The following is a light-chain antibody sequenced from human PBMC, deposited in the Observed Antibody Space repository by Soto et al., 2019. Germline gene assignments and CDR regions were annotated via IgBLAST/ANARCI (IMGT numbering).Light chain of an antibody. Sequence: DIRMTQSPSTVSGSVGDRVTITCRASQTISSWLAWYQQKPGKAPKLLIYKASTLKSGVPSRFSGSGSGTEFTLTISSLQPDDFATYYCQHYNSYSEAFGHGTNVDI. CDR3: QHYNSYSEA. CDR2: KAS. CDR1: QTISSW. J-gene: IGKJ3*01. V-gene: IGKV1-5*03.